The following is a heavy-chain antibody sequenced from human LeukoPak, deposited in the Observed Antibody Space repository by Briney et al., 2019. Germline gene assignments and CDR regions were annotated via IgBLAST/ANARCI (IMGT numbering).Heavy chain of an antibody. D-gene: IGHD6-13*01. CDR2: INPSSGST. Sequence: ASVKVSCKASGYTFTNYYIHWVRQAPGQGLEWMAIINPSSGSTSYAQKFQGRVTMTRDTSTSTVYMELSSLRSEDTAMYYCAREYSNSQFDCWGQGTLVTVSS. J-gene: IGHJ4*02. CDR1: GYTFTNYY. V-gene: IGHV1-46*01. CDR3: AREYSNSQFDC.